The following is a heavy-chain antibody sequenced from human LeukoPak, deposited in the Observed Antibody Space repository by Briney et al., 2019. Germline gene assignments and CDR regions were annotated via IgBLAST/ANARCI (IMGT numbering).Heavy chain of an antibody. Sequence: PSETLSLTCTVSGGSISSSSYYWGWIRQPLGKGLEWIGSIYYSGSTYYNPSLKSRVTISVDTSKNQFSLKLSSVTAADTAVYYCARQVVRGVTGFDPWGQGTLVTVSS. D-gene: IGHD3-10*01. J-gene: IGHJ5*02. CDR1: GGSISSSSYY. V-gene: IGHV4-39*01. CDR2: IYYSGST. CDR3: ARQVVRGVTGFDP.